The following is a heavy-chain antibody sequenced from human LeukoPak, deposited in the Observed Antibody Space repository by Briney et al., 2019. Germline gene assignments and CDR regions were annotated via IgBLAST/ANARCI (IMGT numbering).Heavy chain of an antibody. CDR2: INPNSGGT. Sequence: ASVKVSCKASGYTFTGYYMHWVRQAPGQGLEWMGRINPNSGGTNYAQKFQGRVTMTRDTSISTAYMELSRLRSDDTAVYYCARDHDSSGYYLSDFDYWGQGTLVTDSS. D-gene: IGHD3-22*01. V-gene: IGHV1-2*06. CDR3: ARDHDSSGYYLSDFDY. CDR1: GYTFTGYY. J-gene: IGHJ4*02.